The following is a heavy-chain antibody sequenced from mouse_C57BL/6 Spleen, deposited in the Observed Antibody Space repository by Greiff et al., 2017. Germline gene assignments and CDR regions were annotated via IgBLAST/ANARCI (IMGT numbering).Heavy chain of an antibody. CDR1: GYTFTDYY. CDR3: ARGDNGSSYVYFDY. J-gene: IGHJ2*01. V-gene: IGHV1-26*01. CDR2: INTNNGGT. Sequence: VQLQQSGPGLVQPGASVTISCTASGYTFTDYYMHWVKQSPGKSLEWIGDINTNNGGTSYNQKFKGKATLTVDKYSSTAYMELRSLTSEDSAVYYCARGDNGSSYVYFDYWGQGTTLTVSS. D-gene: IGHD1-1*01.